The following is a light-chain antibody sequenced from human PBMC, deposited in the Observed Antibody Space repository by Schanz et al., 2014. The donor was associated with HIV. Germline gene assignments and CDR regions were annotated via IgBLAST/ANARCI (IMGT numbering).Light chain of an antibody. CDR3: SSSAGNNKLL. Sequence: QSALTQPPSASGSPGQSVTISCTGTSSDVGGYNYVSWYQQHPGKAPKLMIYEVSKRPSGVPDRFSGSKSGNTASLTVSGLQADDEADYYCSSSAGNNKLLFGGGTKLTVL. CDR2: EVS. J-gene: IGLJ2*01. V-gene: IGLV2-8*01. CDR1: SSDVGGYNY.